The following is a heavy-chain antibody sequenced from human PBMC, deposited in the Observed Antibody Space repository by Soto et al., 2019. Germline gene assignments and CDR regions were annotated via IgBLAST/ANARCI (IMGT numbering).Heavy chain of an antibody. CDR2: IYYSGST. CDR1: GGSISSYY. J-gene: IGHJ6*02. Sequence: SETLSLTCTVSGGSISSYYWSWIRRPPGKGLEWIGYIYYSGSTNYNPSLKSRVTISVDTSKNQFSLKLSSVTAADTAVYYCARDQTGEGYYGMDVWGQGTTVTVSS. D-gene: IGHD7-27*01. CDR3: ARDQTGEGYYGMDV. V-gene: IGHV4-59*01.